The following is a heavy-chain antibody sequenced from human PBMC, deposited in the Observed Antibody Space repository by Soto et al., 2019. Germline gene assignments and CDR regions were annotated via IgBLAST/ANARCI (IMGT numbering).Heavy chain of an antibody. CDR1: GGSISSGDYY. J-gene: IGHJ6*02. CDR3: ARDNMRPLKYSSSSPSIYYYYGMDV. D-gene: IGHD6-6*01. Sequence: PSETLSLTCTVSGGSISSGDYYRSWIRQPPGKGLEWIGYIYYSGSTYYNPSLKSRVTISVDTSKNQFSLKLSSVTAADTAVYYCARDNMRPLKYSSSSPSIYYYYGMDVWGQGTTVTVSS. V-gene: IGHV4-30-4*01. CDR2: IYYSGST.